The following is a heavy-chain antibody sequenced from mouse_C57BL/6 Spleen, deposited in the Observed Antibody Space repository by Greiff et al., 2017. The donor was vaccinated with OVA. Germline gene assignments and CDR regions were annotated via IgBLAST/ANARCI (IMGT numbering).Heavy chain of an antibody. D-gene: IGHD2-5*01. Sequence: EVQLVESGGDLVKPGGSLKLSCAASGFTFSSYGMSWVRQTPDKRLEWVATISSGGSYTYSPDSVKGRFTISRDNAKNNLYLQMSSLKSADTAMYYCARQGPTIVTTRFAYWGQGTLVTVSA. V-gene: IGHV5-6*01. J-gene: IGHJ3*01. CDR1: GFTFSSYG. CDR3: ARQGPTIVTTRFAY. CDR2: ISSGGSYT.